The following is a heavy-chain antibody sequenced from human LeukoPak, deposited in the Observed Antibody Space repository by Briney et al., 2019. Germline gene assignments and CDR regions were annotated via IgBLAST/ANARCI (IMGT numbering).Heavy chain of an antibody. D-gene: IGHD3-3*01. Sequence: AASVKVSCKASGYTFTGYYMHWVRQAPGQGLEWMGWINPNSGGTNYAQKFQGRVTMTRDTSISTAYMELSRLRSDDTAVYYCARRPYYAQNAFDIWGKGKMVTVSS. CDR3: ARRPYYAQNAFDI. V-gene: IGHV1-2*02. J-gene: IGHJ3*02. CDR1: GYTFTGYY. CDR2: INPNSGGT.